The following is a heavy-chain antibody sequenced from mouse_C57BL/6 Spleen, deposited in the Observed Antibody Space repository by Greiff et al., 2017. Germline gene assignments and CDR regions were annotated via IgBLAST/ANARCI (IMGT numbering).Heavy chain of an antibody. V-gene: IGHV1-81*01. CDR1: GYTFTSYG. D-gene: IGHD4-1*01. CDR3: TRELGQNSFDY. CDR2: IYPRSGNT. Sequence: QVQLQQSGAELARPGASVKLSCKASGYTFTSYGIRWVKQRTGQGLEWLGGIYPRSGNTYSNEKFKGKATLTADKSSSTAYLALRSLTSEDSAVYFCTRELGQNSFDYWGQGTTLTVSS. J-gene: IGHJ2*01.